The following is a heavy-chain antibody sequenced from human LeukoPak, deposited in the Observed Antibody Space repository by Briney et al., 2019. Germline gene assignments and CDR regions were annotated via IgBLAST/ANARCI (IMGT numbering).Heavy chain of an antibody. J-gene: IGHJ4*02. CDR3: ARHLDYDYVWGSYRLSYYFDY. D-gene: IGHD3-16*02. CDR2: IYYSGST. Sequence: SETLSLTCTVSGGSISSSSYYWGWIRQPPGKGLEWIGSIYYSGSTYYNPSLKSRVTISVDTSKNQFSLKLSSVTAADTAVYYCARHLDYDYVWGSYRLSYYFDYWGQGTLVTVSS. CDR1: GGSISSSSYY. V-gene: IGHV4-39*01.